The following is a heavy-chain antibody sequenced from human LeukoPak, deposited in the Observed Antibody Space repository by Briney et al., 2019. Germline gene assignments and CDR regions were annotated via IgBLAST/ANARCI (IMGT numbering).Heavy chain of an antibody. CDR1: GYSFSGKF. CDR3: PTENYYDGSGFSKAFDY. Sequence: ASVTVSCKTSGYSFSGKFLHLLRQAPGHGLQYRGGIEPKSGVTVYAPNFRGRVTVTSDTSVSTGYVELRGLKYADTPVYYCPTENYYDGSGFSKAFDYWGQGTLVTVSS. V-gene: IGHV1-2*02. J-gene: IGHJ4*02. CDR2: IEPKSGVT. D-gene: IGHD3-22*01.